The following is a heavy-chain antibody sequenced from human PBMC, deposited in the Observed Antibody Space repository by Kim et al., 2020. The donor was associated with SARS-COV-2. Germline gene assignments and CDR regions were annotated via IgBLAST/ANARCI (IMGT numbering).Heavy chain of an antibody. CDR2: IKEDGSEK. V-gene: IGHV3-7*01. CDR1: GFTFSSYW. Sequence: GGSLRLSCAASGFTFSSYWINWVRQAPGKGLEWVANIKEDGSEKYYVDSVKGRFTISRDNAKNSLDLQMTSLRAEDTALYYCARDDILMLRGVIVYSYG. D-gene: IGHD3-16*02. J-gene: IGHJ6*01. CDR3: ARDDILMLRGVIVYSYG.